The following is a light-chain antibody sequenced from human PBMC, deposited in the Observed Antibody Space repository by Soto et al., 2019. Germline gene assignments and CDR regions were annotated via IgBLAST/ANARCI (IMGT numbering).Light chain of an antibody. Sequence: DIPMTQSPSSLSASVGDRVTITCRASQSISTYLNWYQQKPGKAPRLLIYGASNLQSGVPSRFSGSGSGTDFTLTVSSLQPDDFATYFCQQNNISPRPFGGGTKVEIK. J-gene: IGKJ4*01. CDR3: QQNNISPRP. CDR1: QSISTY. V-gene: IGKV1-39*01. CDR2: GAS.